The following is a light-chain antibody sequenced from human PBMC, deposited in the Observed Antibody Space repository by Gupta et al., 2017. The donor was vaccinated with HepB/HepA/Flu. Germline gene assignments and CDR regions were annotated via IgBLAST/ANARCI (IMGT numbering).Light chain of an antibody. CDR2: YDS. J-gene: IGLJ3*02. CDR3: QVWDTSSEV. Sequence: SYVLTQPPSVSVAPGQPAIITCGGNNIGSKSVHWYQQKPGQAPVVVMYYDSDRPSGIPERFSGSNSGNTATLTISRVEAGDGADYYCQVWDTSSEVFGGGTKLTVL. CDR1: NIGSKS. V-gene: IGLV3-21*04.